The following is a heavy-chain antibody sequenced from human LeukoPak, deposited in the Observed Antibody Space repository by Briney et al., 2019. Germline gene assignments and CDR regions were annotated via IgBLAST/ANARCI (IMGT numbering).Heavy chain of an antibody. V-gene: IGHV4-34*01. J-gene: IGHJ6*02. CDR1: GGSFSGYY. CDR3: ARGPPAKPGTGYYYGMDV. Sequence: PSETLSLTCAVYGGSFSGYYWSWIRQPPGKGLEWIGEINHSGSTNYNPSLKSRVTISVDMSKNQFSLKLSSVTAADTAVYYCARGPPAKPGTGYYYGMDVWGQGTTVTVSS. D-gene: IGHD2-2*01. CDR2: INHSGST.